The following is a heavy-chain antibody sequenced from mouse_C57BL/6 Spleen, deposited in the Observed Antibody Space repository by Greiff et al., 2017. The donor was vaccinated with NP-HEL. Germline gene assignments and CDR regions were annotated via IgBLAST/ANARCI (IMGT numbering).Heavy chain of an antibody. D-gene: IGHD1-1*01. V-gene: IGHV1-50*01. CDR1: GYTFTSYW. CDR2: IDPSDSYT. Sequence: QVQLQQPGAELVKPGASVKLSCKASGYTFTSYWMQWVKQRPGQGLEWIGEIDPSDSYTNYNQKFKGKATLTVDTSSSTAYMQLSSLTSEDSAVYYCARSTCGSTFFDYWGQGTTLTVSS. CDR3: ARSTCGSTFFDY. J-gene: IGHJ2*01.